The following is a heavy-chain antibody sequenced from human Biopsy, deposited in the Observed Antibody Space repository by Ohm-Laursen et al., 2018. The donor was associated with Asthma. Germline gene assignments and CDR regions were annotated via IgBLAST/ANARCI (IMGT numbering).Heavy chain of an antibody. CDR1: RFTYE. V-gene: IGHV3-30*01. J-gene: IGHJ3*02. Sequence: SLRLSCAASRFTYEMHWVCQAPGKGLEWVGVISKDASTQDYADSVKGRFTMARDNSKNTLDLQMNSLREEDTAVYYCVRDGTDDAFDIWGQGTVVSVSS. CDR3: VRDGTDDAFDI. CDR2: ISKDASTQ. D-gene: IGHD1-1*01.